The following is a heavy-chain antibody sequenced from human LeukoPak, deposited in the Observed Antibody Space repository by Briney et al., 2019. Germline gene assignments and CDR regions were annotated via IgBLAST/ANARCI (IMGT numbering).Heavy chain of an antibody. J-gene: IGHJ4*02. CDR2: INHSGST. Sequence: PSETLSLTCAVYGGSFSCYYWSWIRQPPGKGLEWIGEINHSGSTNYNPSLKSRVTISVDTSKNQFSLKLSSVTAADTAVDYCARTNKSYVILTGYPGRYYFEYWGQGTLVTVSS. V-gene: IGHV4-34*01. D-gene: IGHD3-9*01. CDR3: ARTNKSYVILTGYPGRYYFEY. CDR1: GGSFSCYY.